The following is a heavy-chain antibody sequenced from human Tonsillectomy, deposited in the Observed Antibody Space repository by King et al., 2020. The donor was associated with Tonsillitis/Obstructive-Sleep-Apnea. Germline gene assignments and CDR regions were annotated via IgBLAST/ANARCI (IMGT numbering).Heavy chain of an antibody. Sequence: QLVQSGGGLIQPGGSLRLSCAASGFIVSDKYMNWVRQAPGKGLEWVSVIFSGGTTYYTDSVKGRFTISRDNSKNTLYLQMNSLRAEDTAVYYSARLGGDEDNRPYYYYGMDVWGQGTTVTVSS. CDR3: ARLGGDEDNRPYYYYGMDV. CDR2: IFSGGTT. D-gene: IGHD2/OR15-2a*01. V-gene: IGHV3-53*01. J-gene: IGHJ6*02. CDR1: GFIVSDKY.